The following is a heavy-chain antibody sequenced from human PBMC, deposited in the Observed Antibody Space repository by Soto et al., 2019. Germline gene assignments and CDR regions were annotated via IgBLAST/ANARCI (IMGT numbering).Heavy chain of an antibody. CDR3: AHVTITDGGTVGDEAFDV. CDR1: GFSLATTGVG. Sequence: QITLKESGPPEVKPTETLALTCTFSGFSLATTGVGVGWVRQPPGGALEWIAVVYWDDDTRYNPSLETRLTLTKDTPKNQVALTMTDMDFVDTATFYCAHVTITDGGTVGDEAFDVWGQGAVVTVSS. D-gene: IGHD1-20*01. CDR2: VYWDDDT. J-gene: IGHJ3*01. V-gene: IGHV2-5*02.